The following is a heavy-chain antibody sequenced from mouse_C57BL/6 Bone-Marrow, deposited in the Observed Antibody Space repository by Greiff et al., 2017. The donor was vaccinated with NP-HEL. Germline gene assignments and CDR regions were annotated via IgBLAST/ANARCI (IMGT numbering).Heavy chain of an antibody. Sequence: EVQLQQSGPGLVKPSQSLSLTCSVTGYSITSGYYWNWTRQFPGNKLEWMGYISYDGSNNYNQSLKNRISITRATSKNQFFLKLNSVTTEDTATYYCARESYYGSIYWYFDVWGTGTTVTVSS. D-gene: IGHD1-1*01. CDR2: ISYDGSN. CDR1: GYSITSGYY. V-gene: IGHV3-6*01. J-gene: IGHJ1*03. CDR3: ARESYYGSIYWYFDV.